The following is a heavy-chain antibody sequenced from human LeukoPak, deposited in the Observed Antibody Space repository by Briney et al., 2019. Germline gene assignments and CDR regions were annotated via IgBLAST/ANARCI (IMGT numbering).Heavy chain of an antibody. D-gene: IGHD4-17*01. V-gene: IGHV1-2*02. CDR1: GYTFTGYY. CDR2: INPSSGGT. J-gene: IGHJ4*02. Sequence: ASVKVSFKSSGYTFTGYYMHWVRQAPGQGLEWMGWINPSSGGTNYAQKFQGRVTMTRDTSISTAYMELSRLRSDDTAVYYCARGGMTTMTTLLSYWGQGSLVTVSS. CDR3: ARGGMTTMTTLLSY.